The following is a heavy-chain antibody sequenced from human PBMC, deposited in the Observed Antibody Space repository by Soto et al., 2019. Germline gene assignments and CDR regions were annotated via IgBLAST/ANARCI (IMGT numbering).Heavy chain of an antibody. CDR1: GGTFSSYA. D-gene: IGHD2-8*01. Sequence: SVKVSCKASGGTFSSYAISWVRQAPGQGLEWMGGIIPIFGTANYAQKFQGRVTITADKSTSTAYMELSSLRSEDTAVYYCARDGYCTNGVCYRPFDYWGQGTLVTVSS. CDR3: ARDGYCTNGVCYRPFDY. CDR2: IIPIFGTA. V-gene: IGHV1-69*06. J-gene: IGHJ4*02.